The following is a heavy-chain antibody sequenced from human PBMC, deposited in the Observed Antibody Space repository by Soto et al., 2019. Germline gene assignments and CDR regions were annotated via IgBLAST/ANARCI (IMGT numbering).Heavy chain of an antibody. Sequence: QVQLVQSGAEVKKPGASVKVSCKASGYTFTSYAMHWVRQAPGQRLEWMGWINAGNGNTKYSQKFQGRVTITRDTSASTAYMELSSLRSEDTAVYYCASGEGYCSGGRCPLWYWGQGTLVTVSS. CDR1: GYTFTSYA. CDR2: INAGNGNT. V-gene: IGHV1-3*01. CDR3: ASGEGYCSGGRCPLWY. J-gene: IGHJ4*02. D-gene: IGHD2-15*01.